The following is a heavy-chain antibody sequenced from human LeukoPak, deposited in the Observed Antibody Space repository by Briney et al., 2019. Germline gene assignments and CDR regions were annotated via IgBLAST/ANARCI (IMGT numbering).Heavy chain of an antibody. CDR1: GASISSFY. CDR2: LHYSGST. CDR3: AGYGSKLYYYYYYGMDV. Sequence: SETMSLTCTVSGASISSFYWSWIRQPPGKGLEWIGWLHYSGSTSYNPSLKSRVTISVDTSKNQFSLKLSSVTAADTAVYYCAGYGSKLYYYYYYGMDVWGQGTTVTVCS. V-gene: IGHV4-59*01. J-gene: IGHJ6*02. D-gene: IGHD3-10*01.